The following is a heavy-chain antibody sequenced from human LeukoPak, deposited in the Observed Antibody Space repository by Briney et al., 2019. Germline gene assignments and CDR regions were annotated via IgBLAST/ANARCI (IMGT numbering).Heavy chain of an antibody. CDR3: ARVADVVNWFDP. J-gene: IGHJ5*02. CDR2: IYPADSET. Sequence: GESLRISCQASGYSFNTFWIGWVRQTPGQGLEWMGAIYPADSETRYSPSFQGQVTISADKSIKTTYLQWRSLKASDTGIYYCARVADVVNWFDPWGQGTLVTVSS. CDR1: GYSFNTFW. D-gene: IGHD2-21*01. V-gene: IGHV5-51*01.